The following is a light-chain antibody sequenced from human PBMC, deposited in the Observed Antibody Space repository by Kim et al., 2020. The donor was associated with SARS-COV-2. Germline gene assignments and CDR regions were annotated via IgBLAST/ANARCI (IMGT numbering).Light chain of an antibody. CDR3: NSRDNSGNPSWV. CDR2: GRN. CDR1: SLRNYY. V-gene: IGLV3-19*01. Sequence: SELPQDPAVSVALGQTVRITCQGDSLRNYYASWYQQKPGQAPVLVIYGRNNRPSGFPDRFSGSSSGNTASLTITGAQAEDEADYYCNSRDNSGNPSWVFGGGTKLTVL. J-gene: IGLJ3*02.